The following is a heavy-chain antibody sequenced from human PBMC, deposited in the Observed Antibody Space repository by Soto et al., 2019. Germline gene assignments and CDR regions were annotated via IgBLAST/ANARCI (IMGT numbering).Heavy chain of an antibody. D-gene: IGHD3-16*02. CDR1: GGSISSGNYY. J-gene: IGHJ3*02. CDR3: AREQDDYVWGSYRKTQDAFDI. Sequence: PSETLSLTCTVSGGSISSGNYYWSWIRQPPGKGLWWIEYIYYSGSTYYNPSLKNQVTISVDTSKNQFSLKLSSVTAADTAVYYCAREQDDYVWGSYRKTQDAFDIWGQGTMVTVSS. V-gene: IGHV4-30-4*01. CDR2: IYYSGST.